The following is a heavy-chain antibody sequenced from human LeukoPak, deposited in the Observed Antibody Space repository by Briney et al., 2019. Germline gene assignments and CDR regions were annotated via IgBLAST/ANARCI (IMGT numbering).Heavy chain of an antibody. CDR2: ISWQSRTR. V-gene: IGHV3-9*01. Sequence: GGSLRLSCVASGFFFDDYGMLWVRQVPGKGLEWVSGISWQSRTRKYADSVRGRFTISRDNAKNSLYLQMNSLKLEDTALYYCVKDRDFWSGLDVWGQGTMVTVS. CDR3: VKDRDFWSGLDV. D-gene: IGHD3-3*01. CDR1: GFFFDDYG. J-gene: IGHJ6*02.